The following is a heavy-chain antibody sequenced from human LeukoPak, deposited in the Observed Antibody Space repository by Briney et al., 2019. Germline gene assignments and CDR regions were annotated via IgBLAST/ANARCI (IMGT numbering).Heavy chain of an antibody. D-gene: IGHD3-10*01. J-gene: IGHJ4*02. CDR3: ARMGPYGSGSYAVDY. Sequence: PGGSLRLSCAASGFTFRSYWMHWVRQAPGKGLVWGSRINGDGSSTSYADSVKGRFTISRDNAKNTLYLQMNSLRAEDTAVYYCARMGPYGSGSYAVDYWGQGTLVTVSS. V-gene: IGHV3-74*01. CDR1: GFTFRSYW. CDR2: INGDGSST.